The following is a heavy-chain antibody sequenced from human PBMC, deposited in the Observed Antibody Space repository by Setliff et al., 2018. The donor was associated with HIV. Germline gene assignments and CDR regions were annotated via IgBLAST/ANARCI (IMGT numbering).Heavy chain of an antibody. V-gene: IGHV4-61*09. CDR2: IYTSGST. J-gene: IGHJ6*03. CDR1: GGSISSGSYF. CDR3: ARVDAHSYYCYIDV. Sequence: SETLSLTCTVSGGSISSGSYFWSWIRQPAGKGLEWIGHIYTSGSTNYNLSLKSRVTISVDTSKNQFSLKLSSVTAADTAVYYCARVDAHSYYCYIDVWGKGTTVTVSS.